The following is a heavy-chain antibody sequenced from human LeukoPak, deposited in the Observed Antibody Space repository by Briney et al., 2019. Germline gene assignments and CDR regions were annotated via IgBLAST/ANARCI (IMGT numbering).Heavy chain of an antibody. V-gene: IGHV3-53*01. CDR3: ARGGGTDHFDC. J-gene: IGHJ4*02. CDR2: IYSGGDT. D-gene: IGHD2-15*01. Sequence: GGSLRLSCAASGFTFSSYSMNWVRQAPGKGLEWVSIIYSGGDTYYADSVKGRFTISRDSSKNSLYLQMNSLRAEDTAVYYCARGGGTDHFDCWGQGTLVTVSS. CDR1: GFTFSSYS.